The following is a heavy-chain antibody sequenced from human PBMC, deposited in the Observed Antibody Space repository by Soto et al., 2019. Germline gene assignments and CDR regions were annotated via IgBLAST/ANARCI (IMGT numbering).Heavy chain of an antibody. CDR2: LDPNSGGT. J-gene: IGHJ3*02. Sequence: ASVKVSCKASGYTFTGYNMHWVRQAPGQGPEWMGWLDPNSGGTSYAQKFQGRVTMTRDTSISTTYMEMSRLRSDDTAVYYCARTTAYCGGDCYADAFDIWGQGTTVTVSS. V-gene: IGHV1-2*02. CDR3: ARTTAYCGGDCYADAFDI. CDR1: GYTFTGYN. D-gene: IGHD2-21*02.